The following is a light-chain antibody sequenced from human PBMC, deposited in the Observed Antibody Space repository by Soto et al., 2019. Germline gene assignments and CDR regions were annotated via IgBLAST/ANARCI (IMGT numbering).Light chain of an antibody. J-gene: IGKJ5*01. Sequence: EVVMTHSPANLSLSPWAVATLSCWASQPVSDKLAWYQQKPGQAPRLLIYGASARALGIPARFSGSGAGTEFSSTVTRLRSEDLSVYYSQQYDQWPITFGQGTRLEIK. V-gene: IGKV3-15*01. CDR1: QPVSDK. CDR3: QQYDQWPIT. CDR2: GAS.